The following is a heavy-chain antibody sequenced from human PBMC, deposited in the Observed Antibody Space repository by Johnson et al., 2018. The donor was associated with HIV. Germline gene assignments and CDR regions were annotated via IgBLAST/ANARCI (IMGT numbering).Heavy chain of an antibody. J-gene: IGHJ3*02. V-gene: IGHV3-23*04. D-gene: IGHD3-22*01. Sequence: EVQLVESGGGLVQPGGSLRLSCAASGFTFSSYAMSWVRQAPGKGLEWVSDISGSGGSTYYADSVKGRFTISRDNAKNSLYLQMNSLRAEDTAVYYCARVGIYYDSIEDAFDIWGQGTMVTVSS. CDR2: ISGSGGST. CDR1: GFTFSSYA. CDR3: ARVGIYYDSIEDAFDI.